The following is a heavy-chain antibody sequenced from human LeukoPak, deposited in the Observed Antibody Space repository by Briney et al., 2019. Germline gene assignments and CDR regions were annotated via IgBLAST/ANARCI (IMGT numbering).Heavy chain of an antibody. J-gene: IGHJ4*02. CDR1: GYTLTDYY. V-gene: IGHV1-2*06. Sequence: AASVNVSCKAPGYTLTDYYMHWVRQAPGQGLEWMGRINPNSGGTNYAQKFQGRVTMTRDTSISTVYMELSRLRSDDTAVYYCARVGYYESSGYYEYWGQGTLVTVSS. CDR2: INPNSGGT. CDR3: ARVGYYESSGYYEY. D-gene: IGHD3-22*01.